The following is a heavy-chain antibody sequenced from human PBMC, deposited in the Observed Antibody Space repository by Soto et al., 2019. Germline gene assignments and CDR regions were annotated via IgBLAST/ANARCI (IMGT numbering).Heavy chain of an antibody. CDR3: ARGPLYYDFWRGRYYYYGMDV. CDR2: IYSGGST. CDR1: GFTVSSNY. D-gene: IGHD3-3*01. V-gene: IGHV3-53*01. J-gene: IGHJ6*02. Sequence: GESLKISCAASGFTVSSNYMSWVRQAPGKGLEWVSVIYSGGSTYYADSVKGRFTISRDNSKKTLYLQMNSLRAEDTAVYYCARGPLYYDFWRGRYYYYGMDVWGQGTTVTVSS.